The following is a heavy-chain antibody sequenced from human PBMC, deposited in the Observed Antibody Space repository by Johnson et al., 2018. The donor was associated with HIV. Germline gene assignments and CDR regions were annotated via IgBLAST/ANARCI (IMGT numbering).Heavy chain of an antibody. D-gene: IGHD3-16*01. CDR1: GFTFNTYG. V-gene: IGHV3-30*02. CDR3: AREGGSSGPDAFDI. J-gene: IGHJ3*02. CDR2: IRYDGSKK. Sequence: QMQLVESGGGVVQPGGSLRLSCTASGFTFNTYGMHWVRQAPGKGLEWVAFIRYDGSKKYYADSVKGRFTISRDSSKNTLYLQMNSLRAEDTAVYYCAREGGSSGPDAFDIWGQGTMVTVSS.